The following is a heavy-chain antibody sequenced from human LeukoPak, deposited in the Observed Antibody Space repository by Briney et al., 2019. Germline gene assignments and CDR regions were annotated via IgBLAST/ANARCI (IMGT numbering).Heavy chain of an antibody. D-gene: IGHD2-21*02. Sequence: PSETLSLTCTVSGGSISSSSYYWGWIRQPPGKGLEWIGSIYYSGSTYYNPSLKSRVTISVDTSKNQFSLKLSSVTAADTAVYYCARSLAYCGGDCYWGLSYFDYWGQGTLVTVSS. CDR2: IYYSGST. J-gene: IGHJ4*02. CDR3: ARSLAYCGGDCYWGLSYFDY. V-gene: IGHV4-39*07. CDR1: GGSISSSSYY.